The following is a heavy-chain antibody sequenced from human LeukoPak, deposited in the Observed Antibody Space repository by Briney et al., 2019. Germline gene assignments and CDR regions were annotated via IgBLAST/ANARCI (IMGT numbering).Heavy chain of an antibody. D-gene: IGHD7-27*01. Sequence: SETLSLTCSVSGGSISNYFWTWIRQPPGKGLEWIGYIYSSGSTYYNPSLKSRVTISVDTSKNRFSLKLSTVTAAYTALYYCARRPTGDPKFDYWGQVTLVTVSS. CDR1: GGSISNYF. J-gene: IGHJ4*02. CDR3: ARRPTGDPKFDY. CDR2: IYSSGST. V-gene: IGHV4-59*08.